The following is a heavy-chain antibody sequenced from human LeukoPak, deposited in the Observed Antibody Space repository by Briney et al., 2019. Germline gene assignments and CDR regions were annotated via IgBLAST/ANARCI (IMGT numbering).Heavy chain of an antibody. V-gene: IGHV4-59*01. CDR1: GGSISSDY. CDR2: INYSGST. J-gene: IGHJ3*02. CDR3: ARGFGYSYGYDAFDI. Sequence: SETLSLTCNVSGGSISSDYWSWIRQPPGKGLEWIGYINYSGSTNYNPSLKSRVTISVDTSKNQLSLKLSSVTAADTAVYYCARGFGYSYGYDAFDIWGQGTMVTVSS. D-gene: IGHD5-18*01.